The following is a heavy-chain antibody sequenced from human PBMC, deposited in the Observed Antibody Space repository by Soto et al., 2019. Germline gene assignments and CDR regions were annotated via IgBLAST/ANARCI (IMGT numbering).Heavy chain of an antibody. D-gene: IGHD2-15*01. CDR2: INHSGST. CDR1: GWSFIGYY. V-gene: IGHV4-34*01. Sequence: SETLSLTCAFYGWSFIGYYWSLIRQPPGKGLEWIGEINHSGSTNYNPSLKSRVTISVDTSKNQFSLKLSSVTAADTAVYYCARAVVVVADTNWFDPWGQGTLVTVSS. J-gene: IGHJ5*02. CDR3: ARAVVVVADTNWFDP.